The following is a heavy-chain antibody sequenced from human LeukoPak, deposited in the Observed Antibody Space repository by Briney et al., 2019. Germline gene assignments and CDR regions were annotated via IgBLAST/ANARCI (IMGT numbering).Heavy chain of an antibody. D-gene: IGHD2-15*01. J-gene: IGHJ6*03. Sequence: SETLSLTCAVYGGSFSGYYWSWIRQPPGKGLEWIGEINHSGSTNYNPFLKSRVTISVDTSRNQFSLKLSSVTAADTAVYYCARRRVAGSYMDVWGKGTTVTVSS. V-gene: IGHV4-34*01. CDR3: ARRRVAGSYMDV. CDR1: GGSFSGYY. CDR2: INHSGST.